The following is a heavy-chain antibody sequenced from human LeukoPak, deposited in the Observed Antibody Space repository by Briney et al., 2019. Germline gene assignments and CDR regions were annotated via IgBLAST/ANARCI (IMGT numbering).Heavy chain of an antibody. J-gene: IGHJ4*02. V-gene: IGHV3-53*01. CDR3: ARGTSNFYFDY. CDR1: GFTVSNNY. D-gene: IGHD2-2*01. CDR2: IYIGGSS. Sequence: GGSLRLSCAASGFTVSNNYMSWVRQAPGKGLEWVSVIYIGGSSNYADSVKGRFTISRDNSKNTLYLQMNSLRAEDTAVYYCARGTSNFYFDYWGQGTLVTVSS.